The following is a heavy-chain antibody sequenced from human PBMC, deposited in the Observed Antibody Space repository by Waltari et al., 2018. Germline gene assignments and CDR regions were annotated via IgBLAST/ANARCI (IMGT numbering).Heavy chain of an antibody. Sequence: EVQLLESGGGLVQPGGSLRLSCAASGFTFSNYAMSWVRQAPGKGLEWVSAISGSGGSTYYADSVKGRFTISRDNSKNTLYLQMNSLRAEDTAVYYCAKGVVVIATPPYYFDYWGQGTLVTVSS. CDR2: ISGSGGST. D-gene: IGHD2-21*01. CDR3: AKGVVVIATPPYYFDY. J-gene: IGHJ4*02. CDR1: GFTFSNYA. V-gene: IGHV3-23*01.